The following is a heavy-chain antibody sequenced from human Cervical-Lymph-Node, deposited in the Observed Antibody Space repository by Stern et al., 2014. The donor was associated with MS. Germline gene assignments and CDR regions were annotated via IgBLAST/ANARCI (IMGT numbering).Heavy chain of an antibody. Sequence: QITLKESGPTLVKPTQTLTLTCTFSGFSLTTTGLGVAWIRQPPGKALEWLAIIYLDDAKRYTPSRRSRPTLPQDTSKHQVVHTMTNVDPVDAATYYCAHVGFSRGYIFGVFDYWGQGTLVTVSS. V-gene: IGHV2-5*02. CDR1: GFSLTTTGLG. CDR3: AHVGFSRGYIFGVFDY. D-gene: IGHD5-18*01. CDR2: IYLDDAK. J-gene: IGHJ4*02.